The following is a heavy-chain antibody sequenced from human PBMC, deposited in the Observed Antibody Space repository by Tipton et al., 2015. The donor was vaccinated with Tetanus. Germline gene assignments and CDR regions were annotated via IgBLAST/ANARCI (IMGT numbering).Heavy chain of an antibody. CDR2: IYYSGST. V-gene: IGHV4-59*01. CDR3: ARDSGYSYDYGMDV. CDR1: GGSISSYY. J-gene: IGHJ6*02. Sequence: LRLSCTVSGGSISSYYWSWIRQPPGKGLEWIGYIYYSGSTNYNPSLKSRVTISVDTSKNQFSLKLSSVTAADTAVYYCARDSGYSYDYGMDVWGQGTTVTVSS. D-gene: IGHD5-18*01.